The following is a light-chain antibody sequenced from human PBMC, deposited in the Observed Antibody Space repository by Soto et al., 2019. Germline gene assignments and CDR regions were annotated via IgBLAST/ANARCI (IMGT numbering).Light chain of an antibody. CDR3: HQYNNWQT. V-gene: IGKV3-15*01. Sequence: EIVLTQSPATLSVSPGETATLSCRASQGVTTNLAWYQQKPGQAPRLLIYGASTRATVVPARFSGTGSGTEFTRTISSLQSEDSAVYHGHQYNNWQTFGQGTKVEIK. J-gene: IGKJ1*01. CDR2: GAS. CDR1: QGVTTN.